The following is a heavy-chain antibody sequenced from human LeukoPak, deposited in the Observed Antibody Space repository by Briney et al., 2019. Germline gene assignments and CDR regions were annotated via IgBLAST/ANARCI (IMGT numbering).Heavy chain of an antibody. D-gene: IGHD3-9*01. CDR1: GFTVSSNY. J-gene: IGHJ4*02. CDR2: IYSGGST. CDR3: ARCEEYYDILTGYYPGEFDY. Sequence: GGSLRLSCAASGFTVSSNYMSWVRQAPGKGLEWVSVIYSGGSTYYADSVKGRFTISRDNSKNTLYLQMNSLRAEDTAVYYCARCEEYYDILTGYYPGEFDYWGQGTLVTVSS. V-gene: IGHV3-66*01.